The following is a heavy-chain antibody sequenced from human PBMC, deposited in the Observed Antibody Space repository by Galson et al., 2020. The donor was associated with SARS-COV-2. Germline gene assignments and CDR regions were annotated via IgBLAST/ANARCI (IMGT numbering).Heavy chain of an antibody. CDR3: ARPGSVSGWYYFDF. CDR2: IYPSDSNT. J-gene: IGHJ4*02. CDR1: GYSFTTYW. Sequence: GESLKISCKASGYSFTTYWIGWVRQIPGKGLEWMGIIYPSDSNTRYSPSFQGQVTITADKSISTAYLQRGSLKASDTAMYYCARPGSVSGWYYFDFWGQGTPVTVSS. V-gene: IGHV5-51*01. D-gene: IGHD6-19*01.